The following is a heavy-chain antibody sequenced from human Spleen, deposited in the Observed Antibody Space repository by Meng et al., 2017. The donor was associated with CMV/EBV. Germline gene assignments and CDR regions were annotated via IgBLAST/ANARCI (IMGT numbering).Heavy chain of an antibody. J-gene: IGHJ4*02. CDR1: GYTFTGYY. Sequence: ASVKVSCKTSGYTFTGYYMHWVRQAPGQGLEWMGWINPSSGGTNYAQKFQGRVTMTRDTSISTAYMELSRLRSDDTAVYYCARDRDGSYYLDYWGQGTLVTVSS. V-gene: IGHV1-2*02. D-gene: IGHD1-26*01. CDR2: INPSSGGT. CDR3: ARDRDGSYYLDY.